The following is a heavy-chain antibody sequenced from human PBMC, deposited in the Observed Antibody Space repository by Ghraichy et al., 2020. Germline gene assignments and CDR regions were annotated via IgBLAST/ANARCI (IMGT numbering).Heavy chain of an antibody. CDR2: IIPIFVTA. CDR3: ARGSKRLGYYGMDV. V-gene: IGHV1-69*13. Sequence: SVKVSCKASGGTFSSYAISWVRQAPGQGLEWMGGIIPIFVTANYAQKFQGRVTITADESTITAYMELSSLRSEDTAVYYCARGSKRLGYYGMDVWGQGTTVTVSS. J-gene: IGHJ6*02. CDR1: GGTFSSYA. D-gene: IGHD4-11*01.